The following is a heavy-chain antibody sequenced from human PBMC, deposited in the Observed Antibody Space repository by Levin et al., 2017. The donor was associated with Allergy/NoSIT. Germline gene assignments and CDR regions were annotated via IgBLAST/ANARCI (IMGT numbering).Heavy chain of an antibody. D-gene: IGHD6-19*01. V-gene: IGHV4-39*07. J-gene: IGHJ4*02. CDR2: IYSSGSA. CDR3: AREVPGTSQIDY. Sequence: SQTLSLTCTVSGGSITSTTYCWGWIRQPPGKGLEWIGSIYSSGSASYNPSLKSRVTISVDTSNNQFSLKLSSVTAADTAVYYCAREVPGTSQIDYWGQGTLVIVSS. CDR1: GGSITSTTYC.